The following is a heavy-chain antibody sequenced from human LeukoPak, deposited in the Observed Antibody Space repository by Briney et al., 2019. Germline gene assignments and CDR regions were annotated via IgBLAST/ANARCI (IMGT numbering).Heavy chain of an antibody. V-gene: IGHV3-21*01. CDR3: ARDQVSSSSPIAY. D-gene: IGHD6-6*01. CDR1: GFTFSSYS. CDR2: ISSSSSYI. Sequence: GGSLRLSCAASGFTFSSYSMNWVRQAPGEGLEWVSSISSSSSYIYYADSVKGRFTISRDNAKNSLYLQMNSLRAEDTAVYYCARDQVSSSSPIAYWGQGTLVTVSS. J-gene: IGHJ4*02.